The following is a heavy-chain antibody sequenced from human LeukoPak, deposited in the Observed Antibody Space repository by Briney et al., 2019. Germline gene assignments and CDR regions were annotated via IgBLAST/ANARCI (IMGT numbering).Heavy chain of an antibody. Sequence: PGGSLRLSCAASGFTFDDYAMRWVRQAPGKGLEWVSGISWNSGSIGYADSVKGRFTISRDNAKNSLYLQMSSLRAEDTALYYCAKGGLRYSSGWYYFDYWGQGTLVTVSS. CDR3: AKGGLRYSSGWYYFDY. D-gene: IGHD6-19*01. V-gene: IGHV3-9*01. CDR1: GFTFDDYA. J-gene: IGHJ4*02. CDR2: ISWNSGSI.